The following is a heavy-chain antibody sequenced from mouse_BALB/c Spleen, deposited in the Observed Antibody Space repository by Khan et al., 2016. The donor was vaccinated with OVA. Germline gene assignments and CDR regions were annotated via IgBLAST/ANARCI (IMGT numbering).Heavy chain of an antibody. CDR1: GYTFTDYA. CDR2: ISTYSGST. D-gene: IGHD2-3*01. Sequence: QVQLQQSGPELGRPGVSVKISCKGSGYTFTDYAMYWVKQSLAKSLEWIGLISTYSGSTNYNQKFKGKVTMTVDKSSSAAYMELARLTSEDSAIYYCARPAYDGYYDYWGQGTTLTVSS. CDR3: ARPAYDGYYDY. V-gene: IGHV1S137*01. J-gene: IGHJ2*01.